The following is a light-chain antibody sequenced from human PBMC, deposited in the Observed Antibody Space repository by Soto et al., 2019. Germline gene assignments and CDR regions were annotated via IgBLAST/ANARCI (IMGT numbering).Light chain of an antibody. V-gene: IGKV1-5*01. Sequence: DIQMTQSPSSLSASVGDRVTITCRTSPSISSYLNWYQQKPGKAPKLLIYDASSLESGVPSRFSGSGSGTEFTLTISSLQPDDFATYDCQQYNSYPVTFGQGTKVDIK. CDR3: QQYNSYPVT. J-gene: IGKJ1*01. CDR2: DAS. CDR1: PSISSY.